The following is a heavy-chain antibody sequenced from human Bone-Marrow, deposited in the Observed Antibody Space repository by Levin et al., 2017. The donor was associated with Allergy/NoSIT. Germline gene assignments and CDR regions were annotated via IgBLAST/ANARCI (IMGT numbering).Heavy chain of an antibody. D-gene: IGHD1-1*01. V-gene: IGHV3-74*01. CDR2: INSDGSST. Sequence: GESLKISCAASGFTFNSYWMHWVRQAPGKGLVWVSRINSDGSSTSYADSVKGRFTISRDSAKNTLYLQMNSLRAEDTAVYYCERDGTTGMTRGSYGMDVWGQGTTVTVSS. CDR1: GFTFNSYW. J-gene: IGHJ6*02. CDR3: ERDGTTGMTRGSYGMDV.